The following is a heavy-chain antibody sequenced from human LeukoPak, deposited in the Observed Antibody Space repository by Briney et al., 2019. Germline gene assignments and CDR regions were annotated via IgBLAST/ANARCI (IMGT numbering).Heavy chain of an antibody. D-gene: IGHD3-22*01. Sequence: GGSLRLSCAASGFTFSSYAMSWVRQAPGKVLEWVSAISGSGGSTYYADSVKGRFTISRDNSKNTLYLQMNSLRAEDTAVYYCARYNGYYARHYYGLDVWGQGTTVTVSS. CDR1: GFTFSSYA. CDR2: ISGSGGST. J-gene: IGHJ6*02. V-gene: IGHV3-23*01. CDR3: ARYNGYYARHYYGLDV.